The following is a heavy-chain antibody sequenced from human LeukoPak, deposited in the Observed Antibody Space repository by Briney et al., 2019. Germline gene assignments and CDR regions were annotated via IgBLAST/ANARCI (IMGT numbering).Heavy chain of an antibody. V-gene: IGHV3-23*01. CDR2: ISGSGGST. D-gene: IGHD3-16*01. Sequence: GGSLRLSCAASGFTFSCYAMSWVRQAPGKGLEWVSAISGSGGSTYYADSVKGRFTISRDNSKNTLYLQMNSLRAEDTAVYYCAKDSSFYTAGGAFDIWGQGTMVTVSS. J-gene: IGHJ3*02. CDR3: AKDSSFYTAGGAFDI. CDR1: GFTFSCYA.